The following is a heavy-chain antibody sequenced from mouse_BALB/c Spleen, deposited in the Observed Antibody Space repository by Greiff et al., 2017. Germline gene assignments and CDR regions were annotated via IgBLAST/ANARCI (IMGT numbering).Heavy chain of an antibody. V-gene: IGHV5-4*02. CDR2: ISDGGSYT. CDR3: ARGGDYYGNPYWYFDV. Sequence: EVKVVESGGGLVKPGGSLKLSCAASGFTFSDYYMYWVRQTPEKRLEWVATISDGGSYTYYPDSVKGRFTISRDNAKNNLYLQMSSLKSEDTAMYYCARGGDYYGNPYWYFDVWGAGTTVTVSS. CDR1: GFTFSDYY. D-gene: IGHD2-1*01. J-gene: IGHJ1*01.